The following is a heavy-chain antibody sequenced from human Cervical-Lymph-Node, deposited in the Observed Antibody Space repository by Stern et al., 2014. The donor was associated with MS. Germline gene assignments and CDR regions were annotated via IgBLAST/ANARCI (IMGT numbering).Heavy chain of an antibody. V-gene: IGHV5-10-1*03. CDR1: GYSFTSYW. D-gene: IGHD3/OR15-3a*01. CDR3: ARQTDLRLPGYYFYAMGV. Sequence: EVQLVESGAEVKKSGESLRISCKSSGYSFTSYWINWVRQMPGKGLEWMGRIDPSDSYTNYSPSFQGHVTISADKSVSTAYLQWSSLKASDPAMYYCARQTDLRLPGYYFYAMGVWGQGTTVTVSS. CDR2: IDPSDSYT. J-gene: IGHJ6*02.